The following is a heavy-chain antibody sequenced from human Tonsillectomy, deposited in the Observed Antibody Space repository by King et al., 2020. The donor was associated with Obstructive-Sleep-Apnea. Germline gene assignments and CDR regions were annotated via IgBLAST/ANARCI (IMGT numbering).Heavy chain of an antibody. D-gene: IGHD3-16*01. J-gene: IGHJ4*02. Sequence: VQLQESGPGLVKPSETLSLTCTVSGGSISSYYWSWIRQPPGKGLEWIGYIYYSGNTNYNPSLKSRVTVSVDTSKNQFSLKLSSVTAADTAVYYCARLGVAGAGGGSFDYWGQGTLVTVSS. CDR1: GGSISSYY. V-gene: IGHV4-59*08. CDR2: IYYSGNT. CDR3: ARLGVAGAGGGSFDY.